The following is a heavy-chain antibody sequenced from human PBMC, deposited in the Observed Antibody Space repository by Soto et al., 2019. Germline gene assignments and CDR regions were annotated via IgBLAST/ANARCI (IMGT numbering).Heavy chain of an antibody. V-gene: IGHV4-59*01. CDR3: ARELADTSIVRRDPYYFDY. CDR1: VGSIYSYF. J-gene: IGHJ4*02. D-gene: IGHD2-2*01. CDR2: IHHSGST. Sequence: SETLSLTCTVSVGSIYSYFWSWIRQPPGKGLEWIGYIHHSGSTNYNPSLKSRVTISVDTSKNQFSLKLSSVTAADTAVYYCARELADTSIVRRDPYYFDYWAQGTLVTVSS.